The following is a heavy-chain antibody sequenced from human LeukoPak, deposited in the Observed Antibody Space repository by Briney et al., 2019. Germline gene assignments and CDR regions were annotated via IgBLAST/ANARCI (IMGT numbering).Heavy chain of an antibody. V-gene: IGHV1-18*04. CDR3: ARVSRWGSGSSWVY. CDR2: ISAYNGNT. CDR1: GYTFTGYY. D-gene: IGHD3-10*01. J-gene: IGHJ4*02. Sequence: ASVKVSCKASGYTFTGYYMHWVRQAPGQGLEWMGWISAYNGNTNYAQKLQGRVTMTTDTSTSTAYMELRSLRSDDTAVYYCARVSRWGSGSSWVYWGQGTLVTVSS.